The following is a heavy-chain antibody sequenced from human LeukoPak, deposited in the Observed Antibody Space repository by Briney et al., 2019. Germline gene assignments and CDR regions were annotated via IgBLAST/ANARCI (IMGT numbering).Heavy chain of an antibody. J-gene: IGHJ4*02. Sequence: SETLSLTCAVYGGSFSGYFWTWIRQPPGEGLEWIGEINHSGNTNYNPSLKRRVTISLDTSKNQFSLNLSSVTAADTAVYYCARGREVWFRELFYFDYWGQGSLVTVSS. CDR3: ARGREVWFRELFYFDY. D-gene: IGHD3-10*01. V-gene: IGHV4-34*01. CDR1: GGSFSGYF. CDR2: INHSGNT.